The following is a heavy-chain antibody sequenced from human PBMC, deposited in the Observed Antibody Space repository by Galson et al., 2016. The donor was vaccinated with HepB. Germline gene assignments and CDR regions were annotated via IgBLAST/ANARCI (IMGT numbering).Heavy chain of an antibody. J-gene: IGHJ4*02. Sequence: SLRLSCAASGFRFSDYFMSWVRQAPGKGLEWVANIDQDGSSKNYVDSVKGRFTISRDNAKNPVDLQMNSLRGDDTAVYYCARSLWPEDYWGQGTLVTVSS. V-gene: IGHV3-7*03. CDR2: IDQDGSSK. CDR1: GFRFSDYF. CDR3: ARSLWPEDY. D-gene: IGHD1-14*01.